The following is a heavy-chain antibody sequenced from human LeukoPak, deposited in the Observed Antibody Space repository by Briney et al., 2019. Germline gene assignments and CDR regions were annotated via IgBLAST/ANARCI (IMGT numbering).Heavy chain of an antibody. CDR2: IYYSGST. CDR3: ARGATTYYFDY. Sequence: PSETLSLTCTVSGGSISSYYWSWIRQPPGKGLEWIGYIYYSGSTNYNPSLKSRVTISVDTSKNQFSLKLSSVTAVDTAVYYCARGATTYYFDYWGQGTLVTVSS. CDR1: GGSISSYY. V-gene: IGHV4-59*01. J-gene: IGHJ4*02. D-gene: IGHD1-14*01.